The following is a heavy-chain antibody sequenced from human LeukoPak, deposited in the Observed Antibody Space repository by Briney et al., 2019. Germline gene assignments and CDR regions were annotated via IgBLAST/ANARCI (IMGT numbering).Heavy chain of an antibody. CDR2: ISGSGDST. CDR1: GFTFNSYA. D-gene: IGHD6-19*01. Sequence: PGGSLRLSCAASGFTFNSYAMTWVRQAPAKGLEWVSAISGSGDSTYYADSVRGRFTISRDNSKNTLYLQMNSLRAEDTAVYYCAKDPVAGTLRYYYYMDVWGKGTTVTVSS. V-gene: IGHV3-23*01. CDR3: AKDPVAGTLRYYYYMDV. J-gene: IGHJ6*03.